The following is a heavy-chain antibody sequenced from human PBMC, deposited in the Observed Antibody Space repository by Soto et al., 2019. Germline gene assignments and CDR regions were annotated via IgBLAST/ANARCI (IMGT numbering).Heavy chain of an antibody. D-gene: IGHD2-2*01. CDR1: GFTFSGSA. Sequence: GGSLRLSCAASGFTFSGSAMHWVRQASGKGLEWVGRIRSKANSYATAYAASVKGRFTISRDDSKNTAYLQMNSLKTEDTAVYYCTSRLSGPASPAAPPNYYYYMDVWGKGTTVTVSS. CDR2: IRSKANSYAT. J-gene: IGHJ6*03. V-gene: IGHV3-73*01. CDR3: TSRLSGPASPAAPPNYYYYMDV.